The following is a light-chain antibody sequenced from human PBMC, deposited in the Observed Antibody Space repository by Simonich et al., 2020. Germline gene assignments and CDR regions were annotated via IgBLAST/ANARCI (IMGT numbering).Light chain of an antibody. CDR1: SSDVGGYNY. CDR3: SSYAGSNPL. J-gene: IGLJ2*01. CDR2: DVS. Sequence: QSALTQPASVSGSPGQSITISCTGTSSDVGGYNYVSWYQQHPGKAPKLMIYDVSKRPSGVHDRFSGSKSGNTASLTVSGLQAEDEADYYCSSYAGSNPLFGGGTKLTVL. V-gene: IGLV2-8*01.